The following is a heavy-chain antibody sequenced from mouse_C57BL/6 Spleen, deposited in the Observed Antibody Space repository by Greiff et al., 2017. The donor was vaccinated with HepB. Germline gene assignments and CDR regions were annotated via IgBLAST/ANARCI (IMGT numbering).Heavy chain of an antibody. J-gene: IGHJ4*01. D-gene: IGHD1-1*01. V-gene: IGHV1-50*01. CDR2: IDPSDSYT. CDR3: ARRELYGSSYSAMDY. CDR1: GYTFTSYW. Sequence: QVQLQQPGAELVKPGASVKLSCKASGYTFTSYWMQWVKQRPGQGLEWIGEIDPSDSYTNYNQKFKGKATLTVDPSSSTAYMQLSSLTSEDSAVYYCARRELYGSSYSAMDYWGQGTSVTVSS.